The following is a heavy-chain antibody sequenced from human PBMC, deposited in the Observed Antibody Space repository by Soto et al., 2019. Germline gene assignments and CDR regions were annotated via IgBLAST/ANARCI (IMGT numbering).Heavy chain of an antibody. J-gene: IGHJ6*02. V-gene: IGHV1-18*04. CDR3: ARFSGGSYNTYYYYYGMDV. D-gene: IGHD2-15*01. CDR2: ISAYNGNT. CDR1: GYTFTSYG. Sequence: ASVKVSCKASGYTFTSYGISWVRQAPGQGLDWMGWISAYNGNTKYAQDLQGRVTMTTDTSTSTAYMELRSLRSDDTAVYYCARFSGGSYNTYYYYYGMDVWGQGTTVTVSS.